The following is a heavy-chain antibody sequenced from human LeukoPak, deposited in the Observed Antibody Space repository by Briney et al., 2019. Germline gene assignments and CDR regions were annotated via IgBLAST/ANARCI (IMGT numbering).Heavy chain of an antibody. J-gene: IGHJ4*02. V-gene: IGHV3-23*01. CDR2: ISGNGGST. Sequence: GGSLRLSCAVSGLTFSSYAMSWVRQAPGKGLEWVSGISGNGGSTYYADSVKGRFTISRDNSKNTLYLQMNSLRVEDTALYYCAKDGGSITGTVGRFDYWGQGTLVTVSS. D-gene: IGHD1/OR15-1a*01. CDR1: GLTFSSYA. CDR3: AKDGGSITGTVGRFDY.